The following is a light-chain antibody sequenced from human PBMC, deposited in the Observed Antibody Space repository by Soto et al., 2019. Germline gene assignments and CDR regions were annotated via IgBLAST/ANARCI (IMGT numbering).Light chain of an antibody. CDR2: GVS. CDR1: SNDVGAFNY. J-gene: IGLJ3*02. CDR3: SSYTTSNTWV. Sequence: QSVLTQPASVSGSPGQSITISCIGSSNDVGAFNYVSGYRHSPGEAPKVLIRGVSIRPSGVSIRFSASKSANTASLTISGLQAEDEALYYCSSYTTSNTWVFGGGTKVTVL. V-gene: IGLV2-14*03.